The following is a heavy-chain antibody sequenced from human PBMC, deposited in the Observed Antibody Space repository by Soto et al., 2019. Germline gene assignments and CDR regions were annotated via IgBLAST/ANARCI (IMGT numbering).Heavy chain of an antibody. V-gene: IGHV3-30*18. J-gene: IGHJ4*02. Sequence: PGGPLRLSCAASGFTFSINDMHWVRQAPGRGLEWVAVISNDGNNKYYADSVKGRFTLSRDNSKNMVYLQMDSLRVEDTAVYYCAKDHQTYNWDYLFDSWGPGTLVTVS. D-gene: IGHD1-7*01. CDR3: AKDHQTYNWDYLFDS. CDR1: GFTFSIND. CDR2: ISNDGNNK.